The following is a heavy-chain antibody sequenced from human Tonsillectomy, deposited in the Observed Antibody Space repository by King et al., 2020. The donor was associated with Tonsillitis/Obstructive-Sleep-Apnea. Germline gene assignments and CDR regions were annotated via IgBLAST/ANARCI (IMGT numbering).Heavy chain of an antibody. CDR2: FDPEDGEP. D-gene: IGHD3-16*01. Sequence: QLVQSGAEVKKPGASVKVSCKVSGYTLSELSMHWVRQAPGKGLEWMGGFDPEDGEPIYAQKFQGRVTMTEDTSTDTAYMELSGLRSVDTAVYWCTTGVLRPRFGYMSRWYERPPLDYWGQGTLVTVSS. J-gene: IGHJ4*02. CDR1: GYTLSELS. V-gene: IGHV1-24*01. CDR3: TTGVLRPRFGYMSRWYERPPLDY.